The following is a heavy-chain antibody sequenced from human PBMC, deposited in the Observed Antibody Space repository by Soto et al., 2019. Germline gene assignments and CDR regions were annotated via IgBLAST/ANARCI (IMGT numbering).Heavy chain of an antibody. CDR1: GFTFSSYA. CDR3: AKVGGTSLPPMPVDY. Sequence: EVQLLESGGGLVQPGGSLRLSCAASGFTFSSYAMNWLRQAPGKGLEWVSTISGSGRSTYYAQTSKYYADSVKGRFTISRDNSKNTMNLQKNSLKAEDTAIYYCAKVGGTSLPPMPVDYWGQGTLVTVSS. V-gene: IGHV3-23*01. J-gene: IGHJ4*02. CDR2: ISGSGRST. D-gene: IGHD1-1*01.